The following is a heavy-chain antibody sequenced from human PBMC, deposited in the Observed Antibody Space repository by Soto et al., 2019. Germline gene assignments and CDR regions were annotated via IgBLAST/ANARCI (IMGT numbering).Heavy chain of an antibody. Sequence: QVQLVESGGGVVQPGRSLRLSCAASGFTFSSYGMHWVRQAPGKGLEWVAVISYDGSNKYYADSVKGRFTVSRDKSKNTRSLQVTSLRAEDTAVYYCAKDKVPVVVTAPFAYWGQGTLVTVSS. V-gene: IGHV3-30*18. D-gene: IGHD2-21*02. CDR1: GFTFSSYG. J-gene: IGHJ4*02. CDR2: ISYDGSNK. CDR3: AKDKVPVVVTAPFAY.